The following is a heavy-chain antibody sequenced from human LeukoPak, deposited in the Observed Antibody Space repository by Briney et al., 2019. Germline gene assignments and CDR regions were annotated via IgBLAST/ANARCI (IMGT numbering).Heavy chain of an antibody. J-gene: IGHJ6*03. Sequence: SETLSLTCSVSGGTISTSLYYWGWIRQPPGKGLEWIGSLYYSGRTYYNPSLKSQVTISIDTSKNQFSLRLTSVTAADTAVYYCARRYCSGADCYGGDSYYYMDVWGKGTTVTISS. CDR3: ARRYCSGADCYGGDSYYYMDV. CDR1: GGTISTSLYY. CDR2: LYYSGRT. D-gene: IGHD2-2*01. V-gene: IGHV4-39*01.